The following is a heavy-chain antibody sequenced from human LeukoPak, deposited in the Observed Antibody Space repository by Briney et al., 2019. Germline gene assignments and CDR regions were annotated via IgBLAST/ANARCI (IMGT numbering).Heavy chain of an antibody. CDR3: ARIDTIGNTQYYYYGVEV. J-gene: IGHJ6*02. CDR1: GGSISSYF. CDR2: VSTTGSS. D-gene: IGHD2-2*01. Sequence: SETLSLTCSVSGGSISSYFWGWIRQPAGKGLEWLGRVSTTGSSAYDPSLKGRLTLSVDMSKNQFSLTLRSVTAADTAVYYCARIDTIGNTQYYYYGVEVWGQGTAVTVSS. V-gene: IGHV4-4*07.